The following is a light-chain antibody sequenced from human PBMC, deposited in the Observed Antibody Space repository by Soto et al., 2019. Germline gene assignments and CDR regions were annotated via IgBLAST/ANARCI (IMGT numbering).Light chain of an antibody. CDR3: CSYAASDGGV. CDR1: SSNVGAGYD. V-gene: IGLV1-40*01. CDR2: INT. J-gene: IGLJ3*02. Sequence: QSVLTHPPSVSAAPVQRVTNSCAGGSSNVGAGYDVHWYQHIPGTAPKLLIYINTNRPSGVPDRFSGSRSGPAASLAITGLQAQDEADYFCCSYAASDGGVFGGGTKVTVL.